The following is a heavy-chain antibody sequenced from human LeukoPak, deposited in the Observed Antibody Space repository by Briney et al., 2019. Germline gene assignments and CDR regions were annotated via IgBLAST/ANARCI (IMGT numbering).Heavy chain of an antibody. CDR1: GFTFSDYY. D-gene: IGHD1-26*01. CDR2: ISSSSSYI. V-gene: IGHV3-11*03. Sequence: GGSLRLSCAASGFTFSDYYMSWIRQAPGKGLEWVSSISSSSSYIYYADSVKGRFTISRDNSKNTLYLQMNNLRAEDTAVYYCASRPASETYFAVFDYWGQGTLVTVSS. J-gene: IGHJ4*02. CDR3: ASRPASETYFAVFDY.